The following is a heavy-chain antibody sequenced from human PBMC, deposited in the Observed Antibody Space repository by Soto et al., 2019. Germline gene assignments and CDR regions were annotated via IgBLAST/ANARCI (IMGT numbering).Heavy chain of an antibody. J-gene: IGHJ4*02. CDR1: GGSISSTNYF. V-gene: IGHV4-39*01. CDR2: IYYRGST. CDR3: ATLSFTIFGARQDQEY. Sequence: PSETLSLTCIVSGGSISSTNYFWGWIRQPPGKGLEWIGTIYYRGSTFYNPSLESRVTMSVDTSKNQFSLNLSSVTAADTAVYYCATLSFTIFGARQDQEYWSQGTLVTVSS. D-gene: IGHD3-3*01.